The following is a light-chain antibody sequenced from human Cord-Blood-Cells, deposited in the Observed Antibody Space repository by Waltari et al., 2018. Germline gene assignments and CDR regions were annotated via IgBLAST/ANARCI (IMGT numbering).Light chain of an antibody. CDR2: EGS. V-gene: IGLV2-23*01. Sequence: QSALTQPASVSGSPGQSITISCTGTSSDVGSYNLFSWYQQHPGKAPKLLIYEGSNRPSGVSNRFSGSKSGNTASLTISGLQAEDEADYYCCSYAGSSSVFGGGTKLTVL. CDR1: SSDVGSYNL. CDR3: CSYAGSSSV. J-gene: IGLJ3*02.